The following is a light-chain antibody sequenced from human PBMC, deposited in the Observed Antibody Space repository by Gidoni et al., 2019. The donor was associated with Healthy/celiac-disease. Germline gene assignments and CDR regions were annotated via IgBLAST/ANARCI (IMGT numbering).Light chain of an antibody. J-gene: IGKJ2*01. CDR3: QQSYSTPYT. CDR1: QNISSY. V-gene: IGKV1-39*01. Sequence: DIQMTQSPSSLSASVGDRVTITCRASQNISSYLTWYHQKPGKAPKLLIYAASSLQSGDPSRFSGSGSGTDFTLTISSLQPEDFATYYCQQSYSTPYTFGQGTKLEIK. CDR2: AAS.